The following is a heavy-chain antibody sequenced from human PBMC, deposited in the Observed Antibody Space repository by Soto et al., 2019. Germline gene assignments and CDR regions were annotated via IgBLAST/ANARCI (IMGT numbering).Heavy chain of an antibody. V-gene: IGHV3-33*01. Sequence: QVQLVESGGGVVQPERSLRLSCAASGFTFSRQAMHWVRQAPGRGLEWVAVIWYHGIDKYYADSVKGRFTISRDNSKNTVYLKMNSLRGEDTAVYYCATGFLGLCTGGNCPLDYWGQGTLVTVSP. D-gene: IGHD2-15*01. CDR3: ATGFLGLCTGGNCPLDY. CDR2: IWYHGIDK. J-gene: IGHJ4*02. CDR1: GFTFSRQA.